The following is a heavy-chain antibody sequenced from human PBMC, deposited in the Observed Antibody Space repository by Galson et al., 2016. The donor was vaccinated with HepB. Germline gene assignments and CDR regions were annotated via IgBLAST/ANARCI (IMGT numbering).Heavy chain of an antibody. CDR2: ITRSGGTT. V-gene: IGHV3-48*02. D-gene: IGHD1-26*01. J-gene: IGHJ4*02. CDR3: ARDVRGSEDY. Sequence: TLRLSCAASGFTISNYVMTWIRQAPGKGLEWVSYITRSGGTTLYADSVKGRFTITRDNAKNSLYLQMNSLRDEDTAVYYCARDVRGSEDYWGQGTLVTVSS. CDR1: GFTISNYV.